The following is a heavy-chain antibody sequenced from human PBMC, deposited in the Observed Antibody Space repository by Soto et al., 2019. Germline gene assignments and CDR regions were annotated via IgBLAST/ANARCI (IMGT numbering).Heavy chain of an antibody. J-gene: IGHJ4*02. D-gene: IGHD1-7*01. CDR1: GYTFTSYY. Sequence: ASVKVSCKASGYTFTSYYMHWVLQAPGQGLEWMGIINPSGGSTSYAQKFQGRVTMTRDTSTSTVYMELSSLRSEDTAVYYCARDWGTGTTRRDRDYWGQGTPVTVSS. V-gene: IGHV1-46*01. CDR2: INPSGGST. CDR3: ARDWGTGTTRRDRDY.